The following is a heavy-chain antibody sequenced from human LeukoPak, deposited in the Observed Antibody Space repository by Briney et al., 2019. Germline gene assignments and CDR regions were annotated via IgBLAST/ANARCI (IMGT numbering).Heavy chain of an antibody. V-gene: IGHV3-74*01. CDR2: INSDGSTT. J-gene: IGHJ4*02. CDR3: AKVREVMFRGPQDY. CDR1: GFTLSSYW. D-gene: IGHD3-10*01. Sequence: GGSLRLSCAASGFTLSSYWMHWVRQAPGKGLVWVSRINSDGSTTNHADSVKGRFTISRDNAKNTLYLQMDSLRADDTAVYYCAKVREVMFRGPQDYWGQGTLVTVSS.